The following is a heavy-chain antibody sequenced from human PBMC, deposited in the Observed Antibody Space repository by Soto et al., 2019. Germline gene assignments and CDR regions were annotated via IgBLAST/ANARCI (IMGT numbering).Heavy chain of an antibody. J-gene: IGHJ4*02. CDR2: IKSKTDGGTT. V-gene: IGHV3-15*01. CDR1: GFTFSNAW. Sequence: EVQLVESGGGLVKPGGSLRLSCAASGFTFSNAWMSWVRQAPGKGLEWVGRIKSKTDGGTTDYAAPVKGRFTISRDDSKNTLYLQMNSLKTEDTAVYYCTTDSWQQLGLDYWGQGTLVTVSS. CDR3: TTDSWQQLGLDY. D-gene: IGHD6-13*01.